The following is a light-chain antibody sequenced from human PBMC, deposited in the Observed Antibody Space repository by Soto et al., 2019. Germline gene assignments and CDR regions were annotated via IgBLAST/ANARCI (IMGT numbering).Light chain of an antibody. CDR3: QHYTQYPVT. J-gene: IGKJ5*01. CDR1: QSIVTS. CDR2: QAS. Sequence: DIQMTQSPSTLSAYVGDSVTITCRASQSIVTSLAWSQQKPGKAPQLLIYQASTLETGVPSRFSGSGSGTDFTLPINRLQPDDSATFYCQHYTQYPVTCGQGTRLEIK. V-gene: IGKV1-5*03.